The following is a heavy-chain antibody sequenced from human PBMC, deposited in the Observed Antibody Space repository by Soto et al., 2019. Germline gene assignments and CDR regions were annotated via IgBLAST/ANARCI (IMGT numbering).Heavy chain of an antibody. CDR1: CGSISSYY. CDR2: IYYSGST. V-gene: IGHV4-59*01. J-gene: IGHJ4*02. D-gene: IGHD2-2*02. Sequence: SETLSLTCTVSCGSISSYYWSWIRQPPGKGLEWIGYIYYSGSTNYNPSLKSRVTISVDTSKNQFSLKLSSVTAADTAVYYCARGGYCSSTSCYKAKAYYYDSSGYYQFDYWGQGTLVTVSS. CDR3: ARGGYCSSTSCYKAKAYYYDSSGYYQFDY.